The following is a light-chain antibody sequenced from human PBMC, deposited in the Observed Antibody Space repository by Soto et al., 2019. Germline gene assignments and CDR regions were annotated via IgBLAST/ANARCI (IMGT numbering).Light chain of an antibody. CDR3: QQRRDWPPSLT. V-gene: IGKV3-11*01. J-gene: IGKJ4*01. Sequence: EIVLTQSPATLSLSPGERATLSCRASQSVSSYLAWYQHKPGQAPRLLIHDASSRATGIPARFSGSGSGTHFTLISRSLEPEVLQVCYSQQRRDWPPSLTLGGGTKV. CDR1: QSVSSY. CDR2: DAS.